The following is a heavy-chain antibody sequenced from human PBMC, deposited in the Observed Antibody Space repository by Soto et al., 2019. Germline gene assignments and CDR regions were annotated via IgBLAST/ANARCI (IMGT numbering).Heavy chain of an antibody. D-gene: IGHD3-10*01. Sequence: QAQLVQSGAEVKKPGASAKVSCKASGYNFIDYGISWVRPAPGQGLEWMGWLSALNVDTTSAQKLQGRVTLTTDTSTNTAFRELRGLRSDDTAVYCCAQDVPFTVRGAVPFDYWGQGTLVTVSS. V-gene: IGHV1-18*01. CDR3: AQDVPFTVRGAVPFDY. CDR1: GYNFIDYG. J-gene: IGHJ4*02. CDR2: LSALNVDT.